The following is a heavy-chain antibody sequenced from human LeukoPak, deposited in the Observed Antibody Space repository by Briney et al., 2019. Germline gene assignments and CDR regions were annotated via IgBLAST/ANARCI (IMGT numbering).Heavy chain of an antibody. Sequence: SETLSLTCTVSGGSISSYYWSWIRQPAGKGLEWSGRIYTSGSTNYNPSLKSRVTMSVDTSKNQFSLKLSSVTAADTAVYYCARELRYYYDSSGYYSHFDYWGQGTLVTVSS. CDR2: IYTSGST. J-gene: IGHJ4*02. CDR3: ARELRYYYDSSGYYSHFDY. D-gene: IGHD3-22*01. V-gene: IGHV4-4*07. CDR1: GGSISSYY.